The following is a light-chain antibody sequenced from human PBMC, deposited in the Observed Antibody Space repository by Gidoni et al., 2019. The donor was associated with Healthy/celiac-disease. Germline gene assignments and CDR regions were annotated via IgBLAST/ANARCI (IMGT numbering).Light chain of an antibody. V-gene: IGKV1-39*01. CDR2: AAS. J-gene: IGKJ4*01. Sequence: DIQMTHTPSSLSASVGDRLTFTGRASQSIRSYLIWYQQKPGKAPKLLIYAASSLQSGVPSRFSGSGSGTDFTLTISSLQPEDFATYYCQQSYSTPRTFGGGTKVEIK. CDR1: QSIRSY. CDR3: QQSYSTPRT.